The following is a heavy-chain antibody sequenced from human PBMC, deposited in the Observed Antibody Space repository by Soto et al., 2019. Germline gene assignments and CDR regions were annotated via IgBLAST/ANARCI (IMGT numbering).Heavy chain of an antibody. D-gene: IGHD2-2*01. Sequence: PSGTRSLSWAIYGGSFSNDDWSWIRQAPGKGLGWIGNISQSGSTMYNPALKRRVTISTDTSKNQFSLSLSSVTAADTAVYYCARERVVLVRAGVRVWYDYQYYGMDDWGQGTKVTVSS. J-gene: IGHJ6*02. CDR1: GGSFSNDD. V-gene: IGHV4-34*01. CDR2: ISQSGST. CDR3: ARERVVLVRAGVRVWYDYQYYGMDD.